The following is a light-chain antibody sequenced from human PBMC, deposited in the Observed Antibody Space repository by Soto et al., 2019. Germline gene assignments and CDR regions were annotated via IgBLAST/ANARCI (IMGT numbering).Light chain of an antibody. CDR2: DAS. CDR1: QSISSW. Sequence: DSQLALSTSTLSASVGDRVTIICRASQSISSWLAWYQQKPGKAPKVLIYDASSLESGVPSRFSGSGSGTEFSLTIISLQPDDFATYYCQQYNHYWTFGQGTRWIS. CDR3: QQYNHYWT. V-gene: IGKV1-5*02. J-gene: IGKJ1*01.